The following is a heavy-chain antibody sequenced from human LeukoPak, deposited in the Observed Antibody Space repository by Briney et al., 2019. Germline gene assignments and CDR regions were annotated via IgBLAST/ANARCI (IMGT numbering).Heavy chain of an antibody. CDR3: AGLLYSGSYTADY. J-gene: IGHJ4*02. CDR2: IIPIFGTA. Sequence: SVKVSCKASGGTFSSYAISWVRQAPGQGLEWMGRIIPIFGTANYAQKFQGRVTITTDESTSTAYMELSSLRSEDTAVYYCAGLLYSGSYTADYWGQGTLVTVSS. CDR1: GGTFSSYA. D-gene: IGHD1-26*01. V-gene: IGHV1-69*05.